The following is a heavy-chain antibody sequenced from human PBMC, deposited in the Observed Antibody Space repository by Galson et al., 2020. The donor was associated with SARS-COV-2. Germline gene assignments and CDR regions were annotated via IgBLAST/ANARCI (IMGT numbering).Heavy chain of an antibody. V-gene: IGHV3-53*01. CDR2: IYSAGDT. J-gene: IGHJ6*02. CDR3: ARDPGLRNGVGL. Sequence: GGSLRLSCAASGFTVSSDYMSWVRQAPGKGLEWVSVIYSAGDTYYADSVKGRFTISRDNSKNTLYLQMNSLRADDTAVYYCARDPGLRNGVGLWGHGTTVTVSS. D-gene: IGHD4-17*01. CDR1: GFTVSSDY.